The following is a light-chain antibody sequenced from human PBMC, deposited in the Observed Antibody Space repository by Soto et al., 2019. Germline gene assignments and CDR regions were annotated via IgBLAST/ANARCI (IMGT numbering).Light chain of an antibody. CDR2: GAS. V-gene: IGKV3-20*01. CDR1: QSVSSSY. CDR3: QKYGSSPET. J-gene: IGKJ1*01. Sequence: EIVLTQSPGTLSLSPGERATLSCRASQSVSSSYLAWYQQKPGQAPRLLIYGASSRATGIPDRFSGSGSGTDFTLTISRLEPEDFAVYYCQKYGSSPETFGHGTKVDIK.